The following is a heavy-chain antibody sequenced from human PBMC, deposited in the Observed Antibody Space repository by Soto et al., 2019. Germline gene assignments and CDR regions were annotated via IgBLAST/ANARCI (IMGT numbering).Heavy chain of an antibody. V-gene: IGHV1-8*01. CDR3: ARGDMEVTGTTFGLYYYMDV. D-gene: IGHD1-7*01. J-gene: IGHJ6*03. CDR1: GYTFTSYD. Sequence: ASVKVSCKASGYTFTSYDINWVRQATGQGLEWMGWMNPNSGNTGYAQKFQGRVTMTRNTSISTAYMELSSLRSEDTAVYYCARGDMEVTGTTFGLYYYMDVWGKGTTVTVSS. CDR2: MNPNSGNT.